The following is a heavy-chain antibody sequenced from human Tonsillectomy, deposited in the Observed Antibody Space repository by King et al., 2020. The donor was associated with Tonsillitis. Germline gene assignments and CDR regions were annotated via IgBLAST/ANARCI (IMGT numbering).Heavy chain of an antibody. Sequence: QLQESGPGLVKPSETLSLTCTVSGGSISSYYWSWIRQPPGKGLEWIGYIYYSGSTKYNPSLKSRVTISVDTSKNQFSLNLSSVTAADTAVYYRARVGWGTAGAGTGAELENWFDPWGQGTLGTVSS. CDR1: GGSISSYY. V-gene: IGHV4-59*01. CDR3: ARVGWGTAGAGTGAELENWFDP. J-gene: IGHJ5*02. CDR2: IYYSGST. D-gene: IGHD6-19*01.